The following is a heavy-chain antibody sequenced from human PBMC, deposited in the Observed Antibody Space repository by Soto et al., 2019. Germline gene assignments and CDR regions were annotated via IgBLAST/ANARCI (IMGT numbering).Heavy chain of an antibody. CDR3: STDPVVIVATVFDY. J-gene: IGHJ4*02. Sequence: GGSLRLSCAAAGFTFSDAWMNWVRQAPGKGLEWVGRIKSKSHGRTTDYAEAVKGRVSITRDDSINALYLQMNNLKTEDTAVYYCSTDPVVIVATVFDYWGQGALVTVS. CDR2: IKSKSHGRTT. CDR1: GFTFSDAW. D-gene: IGHD2-15*01. V-gene: IGHV3-15*07.